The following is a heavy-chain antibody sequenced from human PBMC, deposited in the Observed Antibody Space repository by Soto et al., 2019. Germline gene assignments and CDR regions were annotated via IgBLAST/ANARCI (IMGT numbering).Heavy chain of an antibody. CDR2: INAGNGNT. CDR3: ARDPGKGVVVVAATPDYYYYMDV. D-gene: IGHD2-15*01. J-gene: IGHJ6*03. Sequence: GASVKVSCKASGYTFTSYAMHWVRQAPGQRLEWMGWINAGNGNTKYSQKFQGRVTITRDTSASTAYMELSSLRSEDTALYYCARDPGKGVVVVAATPDYYYYMDVWGKGTTVTVSS. V-gene: IGHV1-3*01. CDR1: GYTFTSYA.